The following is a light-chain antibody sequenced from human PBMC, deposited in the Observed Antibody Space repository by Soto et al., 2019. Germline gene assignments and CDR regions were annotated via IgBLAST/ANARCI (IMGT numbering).Light chain of an antibody. V-gene: IGLV2-11*01. J-gene: IGLJ1*01. CDR1: SSDVGAYNY. Sequence: QPVLTQPRSVSGSPGQSVTISCTGTSSDVGAYNYVSWYQQHPGKVPKLMIYDVSKRPSGVPDRFSGSKSGNTASLTISGLQAEDEADYYCCSYAGSYSYVLGTGTKVTVL. CDR2: DVS. CDR3: CSYAGSYSYV.